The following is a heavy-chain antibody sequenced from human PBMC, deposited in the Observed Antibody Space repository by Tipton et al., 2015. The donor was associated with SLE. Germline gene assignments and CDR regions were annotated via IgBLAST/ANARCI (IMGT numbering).Heavy chain of an antibody. J-gene: IGHJ4*02. D-gene: IGHD6-25*01. CDR1: GGSIGSFY. CDR3: ARDSTSGWHDY. Sequence: TLSLTCTVSGGSIGSFYWSWIRQPPGKGLEWIGNIDYTANPNYSPSLKSRVTISIDTSTNHFSLKLRSVTAADTAVYYCARDSTSGWHDYWGQGTLVTVSS. V-gene: IGHV4-59*01. CDR2: IDYTANP.